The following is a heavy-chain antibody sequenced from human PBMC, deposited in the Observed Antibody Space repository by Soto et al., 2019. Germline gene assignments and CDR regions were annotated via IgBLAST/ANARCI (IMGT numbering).Heavy chain of an antibody. Sequence: SVQVSCKASGGTFSSYAISWVRQAPGQGLEWMGGIIPIFGTANYAQKFQGRVTITADESTSTAYMELSSLRSEDTAVYYCASLPPYCSGGSCPNYGMDVWGQGTTVTVSS. CDR3: ASLPPYCSGGSCPNYGMDV. J-gene: IGHJ6*02. V-gene: IGHV1-69*13. CDR1: GGTFSSYA. D-gene: IGHD2-15*01. CDR2: IIPIFGTA.